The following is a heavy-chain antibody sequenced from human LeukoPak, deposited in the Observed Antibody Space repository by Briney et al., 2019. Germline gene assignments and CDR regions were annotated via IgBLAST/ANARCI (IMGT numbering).Heavy chain of an antibody. CDR1: GGSISSYY. Sequence: PSETLSLTCTVSGGSISSYYWSWLRQPAGKGLEWIGRIYTSGSTNYNPSLKSRVTISVDTSKNQFSLKLSSVTAADTAVYYCAREKQRGYSGYGTSRGRYYFDYWGQGTLVTVSS. J-gene: IGHJ4*02. V-gene: IGHV4-4*07. CDR3: AREKQRGYSGYGTSRGRYYFDY. CDR2: IYTSGST. D-gene: IGHD5-12*01.